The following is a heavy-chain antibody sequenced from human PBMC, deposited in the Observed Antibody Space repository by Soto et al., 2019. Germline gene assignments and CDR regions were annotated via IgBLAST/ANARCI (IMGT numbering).Heavy chain of an antibody. D-gene: IGHD1-26*01. Sequence: QVQLQESGPGLVKPSGTLSLTCAVSGGSISSSNWWSWVRQPPGKWLEWIGEIYHSGSTNYNPSLKSRDTISVDKSKNQFSLKLSSVTAADTALYYCARSNSGNYYEVFDYWGQGTLVTVSS. V-gene: IGHV4-4*02. J-gene: IGHJ4*02. CDR3: ARSNSGNYYEVFDY. CDR2: IYHSGST. CDR1: GGSISSSNW.